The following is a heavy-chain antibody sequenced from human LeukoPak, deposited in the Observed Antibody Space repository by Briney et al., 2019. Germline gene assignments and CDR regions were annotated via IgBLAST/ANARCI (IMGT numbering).Heavy chain of an antibody. D-gene: IGHD6-13*01. J-gene: IGHJ4*02. CDR3: AREAAAANPF. Sequence: PEGSLRLSCAASGFTFSSYSMNWVRQAPGKGLEWVSSISSSSSYIYYADSVKGRFTISRDNAKNSLYLQMNSLRAEDTAVYYCAREAAAANPFWGQGTLVTVSS. V-gene: IGHV3-21*01. CDR2: ISSSSSYI. CDR1: GFTFSSYS.